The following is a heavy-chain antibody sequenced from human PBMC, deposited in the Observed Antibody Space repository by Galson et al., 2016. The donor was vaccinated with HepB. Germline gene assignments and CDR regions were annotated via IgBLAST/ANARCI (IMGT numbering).Heavy chain of an antibody. CDR3: ARVKGRFVVVPAYFFDY. J-gene: IGHJ4*02. V-gene: IGHV4-34*01. CDR2: INQSGST. CDR1: GGSFSGYY. Sequence: SETLSLTCAVYGGSFSGYYWSWIRQPPGKGLEWIGEINQSGSTKYNPSLKSRVTMSVDTSKNQFSLNLISVTAADTAAYYCARVKGRFVVVPAYFFDYWSQGTLVTVSS. D-gene: IGHD2-2*01.